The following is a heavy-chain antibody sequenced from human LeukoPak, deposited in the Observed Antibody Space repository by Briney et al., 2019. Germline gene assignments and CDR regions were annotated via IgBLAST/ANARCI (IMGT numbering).Heavy chain of an antibody. D-gene: IGHD6-19*01. CDR2: INSDGSWT. CDR1: GNYW. Sequence: GGSLRLSCAASGNYWMHWVRQAPGKGLVWVSHINSDGSWTGYADSVKGRFTISKDNAKNTVYLQMNSLRAEDTAVYYCARDTHGYSSGWLPFDYWGQGTLVTVSS. V-gene: IGHV3-74*01. CDR3: ARDTHGYSSGWLPFDY. J-gene: IGHJ4*02.